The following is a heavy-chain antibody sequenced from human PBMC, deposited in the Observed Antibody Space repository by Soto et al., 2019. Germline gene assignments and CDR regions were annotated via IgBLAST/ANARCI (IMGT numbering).Heavy chain of an antibody. V-gene: IGHV3-21*01. CDR3: ARVKVDDILTPTFDY. Sequence: PGGSLRLSCAASGFTFSSYSMNWVRQAPGKGLEWVSSISSSSSYIYYADSVKGRFTISRDNAKNSLYLQMNSLRAEDTAVYYCARVKVDDILTPTFDYWGQGTLVTVSS. CDR1: GFTFSSYS. CDR2: ISSSSSYI. J-gene: IGHJ4*02. D-gene: IGHD3-9*01.